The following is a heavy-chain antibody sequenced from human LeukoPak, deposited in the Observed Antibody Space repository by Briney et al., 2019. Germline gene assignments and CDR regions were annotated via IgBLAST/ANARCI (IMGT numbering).Heavy chain of an antibody. Sequence: ASVKVSCKASGYTFTSYAMHWVRQAPGQRLEWMGWIDAGNGNTKYSQEFQGRVTITRDTSASTAYMELSSLRSEDMAVYYCARGGELRYFDWLPRGHFDYWGQGTLVTVSS. D-gene: IGHD3-9*01. V-gene: IGHV1-3*03. CDR3: ARGGELRYFDWLPRGHFDY. J-gene: IGHJ4*02. CDR1: GYTFTSYA. CDR2: IDAGNGNT.